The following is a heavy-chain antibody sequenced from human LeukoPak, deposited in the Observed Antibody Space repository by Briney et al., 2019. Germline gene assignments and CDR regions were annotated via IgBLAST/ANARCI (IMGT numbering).Heavy chain of an antibody. J-gene: IGHJ4*02. CDR1: GGSINSSNW. CDR2: IFHSATT. V-gene: IGHV4-4*02. D-gene: IGHD4-17*01. Sequence: SETLSLTCAVSGGSINSSNWWSWVRQPPGKGLAWIGEIFHSATTNYNPSLKSRVTMSVDTSKNQFSLKLSSVTAADTAVYYCARASHDYGDYSHFDYWGQGTLVTVSS. CDR3: ARASHDYGDYSHFDY.